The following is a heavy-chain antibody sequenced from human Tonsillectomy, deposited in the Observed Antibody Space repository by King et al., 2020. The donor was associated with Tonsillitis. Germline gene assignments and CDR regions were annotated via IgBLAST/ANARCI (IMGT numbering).Heavy chain of an antibody. CDR3: ARGHTAMVPYFDY. CDR2: IWYDGSNK. D-gene: IGHD5-18*01. Sequence: VQLVESGGGVVEPGRSLRLSCAASGFTFSNYGMHWVRQAPGKGLEWVAVIWYDGSNKYYADSVKGRFTISRDNSKNTLYLQMNSLRAEDTAVYYCARGHTAMVPYFDYWGQGTLVTVSS. CDR1: GFTFSNYG. J-gene: IGHJ4*02. V-gene: IGHV3-33*01.